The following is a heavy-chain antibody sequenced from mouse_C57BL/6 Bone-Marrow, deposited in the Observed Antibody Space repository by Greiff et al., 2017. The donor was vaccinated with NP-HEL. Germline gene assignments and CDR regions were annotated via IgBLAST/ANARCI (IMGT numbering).Heavy chain of an antibody. Sequence: EVMLVESGGDLVKPGGSLKLSCAASGFTFSSYGMSWVRQTPDKRLEWVATISSGGSYTYYPDSVKGRFTISRDNAKNTLYLQMSSLKSEDTAMYYCARDDYYGTYWYFDVWGTGTTVTVSS. V-gene: IGHV5-6*01. CDR1: GFTFSSYG. CDR3: ARDDYYGTYWYFDV. CDR2: ISSGGSYT. J-gene: IGHJ1*03. D-gene: IGHD1-1*01.